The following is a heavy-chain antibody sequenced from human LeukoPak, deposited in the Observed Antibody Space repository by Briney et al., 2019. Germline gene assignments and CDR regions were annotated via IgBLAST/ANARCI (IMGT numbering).Heavy chain of an antibody. Sequence: ASVKVSCKASGYTFTSYGISWVRQAPGQGLEWMGWISAYNGNTNYAQKLQGRFTMTTDTSTSTAYMELRSLRSDDTAVYYCARIAVAGTKTYYFDYWGQGTLLTVSS. D-gene: IGHD6-19*01. CDR2: ISAYNGNT. V-gene: IGHV1-18*04. CDR3: ARIAVAGTKTYYFDY. CDR1: GYTFTSYG. J-gene: IGHJ4*02.